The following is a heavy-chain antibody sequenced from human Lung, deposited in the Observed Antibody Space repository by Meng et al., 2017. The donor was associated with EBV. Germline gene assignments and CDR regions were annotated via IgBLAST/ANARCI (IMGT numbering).Heavy chain of an antibody. Sequence: GQLPQWGAGLLKPSETLSLTCAVYGGSFSGYYWSWIRQPPGKGLEWIGEINHSGSTNYNPSLKSRVTISVDTSKNQFSLKLSSVTAADTAVYYCARGFLSFVRVFDYWGQGTLVTVSS. CDR2: INHSGST. D-gene: IGHD2/OR15-2a*01. CDR3: ARGFLSFVRVFDY. J-gene: IGHJ4*02. V-gene: IGHV4-34*01. CDR1: GGSFSGYY.